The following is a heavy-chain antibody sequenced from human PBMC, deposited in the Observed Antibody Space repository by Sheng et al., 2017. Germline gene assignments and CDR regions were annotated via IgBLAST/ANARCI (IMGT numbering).Heavy chain of an antibody. CDR1: GFTVSSNY. D-gene: IGHD3-10*01. Sequence: EVQLVESGGGLVQPGGSLRLSCAASGFTVSSNYMSWVRQAPGKGLEWVSVIYSGGSTYYADSVKGRFTISRHNSKNTLYLQMNSLRAEDTAVYYCARDKTIYYGSGSHYYYYYYMDVWGKGTTVTVSS. CDR3: ARDKTIYYGSGSHYYYYYYMDV. V-gene: IGHV3-53*04. CDR2: IYSGGST. J-gene: IGHJ6*03.